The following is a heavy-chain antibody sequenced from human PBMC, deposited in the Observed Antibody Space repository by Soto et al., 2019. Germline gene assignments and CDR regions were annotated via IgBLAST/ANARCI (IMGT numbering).Heavy chain of an antibody. CDR2: ISAYNGNT. D-gene: IGHD2-8*01. V-gene: IGHV1-18*01. Sequence: ASVKVSCKASGYTFSSYHISWVRQAPGQGLERMGWISAYNGNTNYAQKNQGRVTMTTDTSTSTAYMELRSLRSDDTAVYYCARVGKYCTDGVCSLYGMDVWVQGTTVTVSS. CDR3: ARVGKYCTDGVCSLYGMDV. J-gene: IGHJ6*02. CDR1: GYTFSSYH.